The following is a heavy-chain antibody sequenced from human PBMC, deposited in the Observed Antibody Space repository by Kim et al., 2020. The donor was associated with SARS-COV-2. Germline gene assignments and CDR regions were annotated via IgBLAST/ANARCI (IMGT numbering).Heavy chain of an antibody. Sequence: GGSLRLSCAASGFTFSSYAMSWVRQAPGKGLEWVSAISGSGGSTYYADSVKGRFTISRDNSKNTLYLQMNSLRAEDTAVYYCAKVHTSGPQLVLYYFDYWGQGTLVTVSS. D-gene: IGHD6-13*01. J-gene: IGHJ4*02. CDR1: GFTFSSYA. V-gene: IGHV3-23*01. CDR2: ISGSGGST. CDR3: AKVHTSGPQLVLYYFDY.